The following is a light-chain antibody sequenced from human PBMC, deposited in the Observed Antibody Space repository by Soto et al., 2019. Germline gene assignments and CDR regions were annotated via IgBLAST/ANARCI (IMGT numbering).Light chain of an antibody. V-gene: IGKV3-15*01. CDR3: QQYKNWPPLT. Sequence: EIVMTQSPATLSVSPGERATLSCRASQSVSSNLAWYQQKPGQAPRLLIYGALTRATGIPDRFSGSGSGTEFTLTISRLQSEDFAVYYCQQYKNWPPLTFGGGTKVEI. CDR1: QSVSSN. J-gene: IGKJ4*01. CDR2: GAL.